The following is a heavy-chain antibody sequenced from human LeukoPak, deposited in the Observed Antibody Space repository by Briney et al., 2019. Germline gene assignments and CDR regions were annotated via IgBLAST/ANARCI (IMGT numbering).Heavy chain of an antibody. CDR1: GGSISNYY. CDR2: IYYSGST. V-gene: IGHV4-59*01. D-gene: IGHD1-1*01. Sequence: KSSETLSLTCTVSGGSISNYYWTWIRQPPGKGLEWIGYIYYSGSTNYNPSLESRVTISVDTSKNQFSLNLSSVTAADTAVYYCAREVGAAPWNNWFDPWGQGTLVTVSS. CDR3: AREVGAAPWNNWFDP. J-gene: IGHJ5*02.